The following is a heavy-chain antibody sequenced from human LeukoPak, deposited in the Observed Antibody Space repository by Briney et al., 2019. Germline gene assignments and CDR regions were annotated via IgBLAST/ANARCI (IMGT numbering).Heavy chain of an antibody. J-gene: IGHJ6*03. CDR2: IYYSGST. CDR3: ARVDVDTAMVGNYYYMDV. Sequence: SETLSLTCTVSGGSSSSYYWSWIRQPPGKGLEWIGYIYYSGSTNYNPSLKSRVTISVDTSKNQFSLKLSSVTAADTAVYYCARVDVDTAMVGNYYYMDVWGKGTTVTISS. CDR1: GGSSSSYY. D-gene: IGHD5-18*01. V-gene: IGHV4-59*01.